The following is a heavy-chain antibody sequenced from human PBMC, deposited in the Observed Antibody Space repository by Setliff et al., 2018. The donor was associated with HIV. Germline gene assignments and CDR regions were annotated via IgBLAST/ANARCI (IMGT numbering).Heavy chain of an antibody. CDR2: IHYSGST. J-gene: IGHJ4*02. V-gene: IGHV4-59*11. CDR1: GGSISSHY. CDR3: ARDMMRWLVMVPGATWGYFDS. Sequence: PSETLSLTCTVSGGSISSHYWSWIRQPPGKGLEWIGYIHYSGSTNYNPSLKSRVTISIDTSKNQFSLKLTSVTAADTAVYYCARDMMRWLVMVPGATWGYFDSWGQGALVTVSS. D-gene: IGHD3-16*01.